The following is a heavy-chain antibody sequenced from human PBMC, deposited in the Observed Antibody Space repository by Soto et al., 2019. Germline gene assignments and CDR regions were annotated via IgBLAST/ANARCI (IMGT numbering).Heavy chain of an antibody. Sequence: SETLSLTCTVSGGSISGYYWAWIRQPPGKGLEWIGYIYYSGSTNYNPSLKSRVTISVDTSKNQFSLKLSSVTAADTAVYYCARVYDYFDYWGQGTLVTVSS. CDR3: ARVYDYFDY. D-gene: IGHD4-17*01. J-gene: IGHJ4*02. CDR1: GGSISGYY. V-gene: IGHV4-59*01. CDR2: IYYSGST.